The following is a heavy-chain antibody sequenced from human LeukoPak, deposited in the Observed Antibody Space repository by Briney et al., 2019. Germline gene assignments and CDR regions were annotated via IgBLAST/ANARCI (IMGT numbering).Heavy chain of an antibody. CDR2: ISGSGGST. J-gene: IGHJ4*02. Sequence: PGGSLRLSCAASGFTFSSHAMSWVRQAPGKGLEWVSAISGSGGSTYYADSVKGRFTISRDNSKNTLYLQMNSLRAEDTAVYYCAKAPWGSSSCLDYWGQGTLVTVSS. D-gene: IGHD6-13*01. CDR3: AKAPWGSSSCLDY. CDR1: GFTFSSHA. V-gene: IGHV3-23*01.